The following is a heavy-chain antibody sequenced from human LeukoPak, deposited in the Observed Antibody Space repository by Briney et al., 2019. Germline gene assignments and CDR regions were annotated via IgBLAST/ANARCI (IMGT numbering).Heavy chain of an antibody. J-gene: IGHJ5*02. V-gene: IGHV4-39*01. CDR2: IYYSGST. D-gene: IGHD2-8*01. CDR1: GGSISSSTYY. CDR3: ARGFLGVLGRHGTFDP. Sequence: SETLSLTCTVSGGSISSSTYYWGWIRQPPGKGLEWIGSIYYSGSTYYNPSLKSRVTISVDTSKNQFSLKLSSVTAADTAVYYCARGFLGVLGRHGTFDPWGQGTLVTVSS.